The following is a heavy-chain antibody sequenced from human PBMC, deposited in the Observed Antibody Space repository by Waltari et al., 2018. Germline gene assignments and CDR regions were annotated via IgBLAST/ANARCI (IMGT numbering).Heavy chain of an antibody. D-gene: IGHD1-1*01. CDR1: GGSISSYY. V-gene: IGHV4-4*07. J-gene: IGHJ6*03. CDR2: IYTSGST. Sequence: QVQLQESGPGLVKPSETLSLTCTVSGGSISSYYWSWIRQPAGKGLEWIGRIYTSGSTNYHPSLKSRVTMSVDTSKNQFSLKLSSVTAADTAVYYCAGGGTPRHYYYYYMDVWGKGTTVTISS. CDR3: AGGGTPRHYYYYYMDV.